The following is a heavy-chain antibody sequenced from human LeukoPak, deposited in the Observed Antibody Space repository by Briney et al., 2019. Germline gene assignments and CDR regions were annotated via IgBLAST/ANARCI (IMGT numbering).Heavy chain of an antibody. D-gene: IGHD3-9*01. J-gene: IGHJ3*02. CDR3: ARVYFDWLLKGFDAFDI. CDR1: GGSISSYY. V-gene: IGHV4-59*01. CDR2: IYYSGST. Sequence: PSETLSLTCTVSGGSISSYYWSWIRQPPGKRLEWIGYIYYSGSTNYNPSLKSRVTISVDTSKNQFSLKLSSVTAADTAVYYCARVYFDWLLKGFDAFDIWGQGTMVTVSS.